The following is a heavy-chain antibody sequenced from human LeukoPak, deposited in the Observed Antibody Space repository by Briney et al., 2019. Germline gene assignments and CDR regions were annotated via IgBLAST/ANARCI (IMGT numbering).Heavy chain of an antibody. D-gene: IGHD2-21*02. Sequence: ASVKVSCKASGYTFTSYGISWVRQAPGQGLEWMGRINPNSGGTNHAQKFQGRVTMTRDTSISTAYMELSRLRSDDTAVYYCARELAYCGGDCYQGDYYYGMDVWGQGTTVTVSS. CDR2: INPNSGGT. CDR1: GYTFTSYG. CDR3: ARELAYCGGDCYQGDYYYGMDV. J-gene: IGHJ6*02. V-gene: IGHV1-2*06.